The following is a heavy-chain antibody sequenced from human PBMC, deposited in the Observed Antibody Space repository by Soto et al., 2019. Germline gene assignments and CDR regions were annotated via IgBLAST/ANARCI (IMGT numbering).Heavy chain of an antibody. CDR1: GFSLKNYA. CDR3: ARDCSSSSCSVWRY. D-gene: IGHD2-2*01. V-gene: IGHV3-23*01. CDR2: ITGSGDKT. J-gene: IGHJ4*02. Sequence: GSLRLSCAASGFSLKNYAMTWVRQAPGKGLEWVSGITGSGDKTYYADSVKGRFIISRDNSENTLYLQMNSLRAEDTALYYCARDCSSSSCSVWRYWGQGTQVTVSS.